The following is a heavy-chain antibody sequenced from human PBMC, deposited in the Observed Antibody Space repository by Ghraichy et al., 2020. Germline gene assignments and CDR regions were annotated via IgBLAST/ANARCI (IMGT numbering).Heavy chain of an antibody. CDR3: ASGGIVGAGVRQIGGY. Sequence: ESLNISCAASGFTFSSYWMHWVRQVPGKGLVWVSRMNSDGTSTSYADSVKGRFSISRDNAKNTLYLQMNNLRTEDTPVYYCASGGIVGAGVRQIGGYWGQGTLVTVSS. D-gene: IGHD1-26*01. J-gene: IGHJ4*02. V-gene: IGHV3-74*01. CDR1: GFTFSSYW. CDR2: MNSDGTST.